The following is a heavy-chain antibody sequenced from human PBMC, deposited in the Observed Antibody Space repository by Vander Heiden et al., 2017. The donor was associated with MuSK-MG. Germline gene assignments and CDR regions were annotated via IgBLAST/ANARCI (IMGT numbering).Heavy chain of an antibody. CDR1: GSTFGTYG. J-gene: IGHJ4*02. Sequence: ELVPSGAEVKTPGASMQVPCKASGSTFGTYGITWVRQAPGQWPEWLAWISGYNGYTNYAQKFHGRLTVTTDTSTSTAYMELSNLRSDDTAVYYCARAPKYSWESESVDYWGQGTPVTVSS. CDR2: ISGYNGYT. V-gene: IGHV1-18*01. D-gene: IGHD5-12*01. CDR3: ARAPKYSWESESVDY.